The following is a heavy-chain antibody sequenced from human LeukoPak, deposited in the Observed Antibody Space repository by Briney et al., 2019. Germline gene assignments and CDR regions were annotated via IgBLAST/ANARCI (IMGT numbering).Heavy chain of an antibody. D-gene: IGHD1-7*01. CDR1: GFTFSSYG. CDR3: AKDLNWNYIGYFDY. CDR2: IRYDGSNK. V-gene: IGHV3-30*02. Sequence: GGSLRLSCAASGFTFSSYGMHWVRQAPGKGLEWVAFIRYDGSNKYYADSVKGRFTISRDNSKNTLYLQMSSLRAEDTAVYYCAKDLNWNYIGYFDYWGQGTLVTVSS. J-gene: IGHJ4*02.